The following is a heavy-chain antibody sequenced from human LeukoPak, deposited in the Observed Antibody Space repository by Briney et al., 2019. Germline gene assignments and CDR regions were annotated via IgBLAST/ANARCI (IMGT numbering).Heavy chain of an antibody. Sequence: SETLSLTCTVSGGSISSSSYYWGWVRQPPGKALEWIGSVYYSGSTYYTPSLKSRVTISVDMSRNHFSLRLNSVAAADTAVYYCARRYKDMVVVPAVFYFDYWGRGILVTVSS. V-gene: IGHV4-39*02. CDR2: VYYSGST. CDR1: GGSISSSSYY. J-gene: IGHJ4*02. D-gene: IGHD2-2*01. CDR3: ARRYKDMVVVPAVFYFDY.